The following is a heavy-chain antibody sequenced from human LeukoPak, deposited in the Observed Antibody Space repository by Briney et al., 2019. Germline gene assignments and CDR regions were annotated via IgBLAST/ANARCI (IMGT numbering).Heavy chain of an antibody. V-gene: IGHV3-23*01. D-gene: IGHD5-12*01. CDR1: GFTFSSYA. J-gene: IGHJ4*02. CDR2: ISGSGGST. CDR3: AKAAGYSGYEKLDY. Sequence: GGSLRLSCAASGFTFSSYAMSWVRQAPGKGLEWVSAISGSGGSTYYADSVKGRFTISRDNSKNTLYLQMSSLRAEDTAVYYCAKAAGYSGYEKLDYWGQGTLVTVSS.